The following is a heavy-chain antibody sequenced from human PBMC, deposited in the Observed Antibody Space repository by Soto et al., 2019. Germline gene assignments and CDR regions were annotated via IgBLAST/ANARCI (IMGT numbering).Heavy chain of an antibody. CDR2: IKQDGSEK. V-gene: IGHV3-7*03. Sequence: LRLSCAASGFTFSSYWMSWVRQAPGKGLEWVANIKQDGSEKYYVDSVKGRFTISRDNAKNSLYLQMNSLRAEDTAVYYCARGHYDSWSGYYPHGAFDIWGQGTMVTVSS. D-gene: IGHD3-3*01. CDR3: ARGHYDSWSGYYPHGAFDI. CDR1: GFTFSSYW. J-gene: IGHJ3*02.